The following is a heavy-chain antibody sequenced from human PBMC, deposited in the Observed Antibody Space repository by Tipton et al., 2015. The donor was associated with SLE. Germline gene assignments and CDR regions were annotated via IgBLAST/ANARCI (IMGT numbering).Heavy chain of an antibody. CDR1: GFIFSDYG. J-gene: IGHJ5*02. D-gene: IGHD3-10*01. Sequence: SLRLSCAASGFIFSDYGMHWVRQPPGKGLEWVSFIRYDGTYKWYADSVKGRFTISRDNSKNTLYLQMNSLKLEDTAVYYCARRFGSGNDFDPCGQGTLVTVPS. V-gene: IGHV3-30*02. CDR2: IRYDGTYK. CDR3: ARRFGSGNDFDP.